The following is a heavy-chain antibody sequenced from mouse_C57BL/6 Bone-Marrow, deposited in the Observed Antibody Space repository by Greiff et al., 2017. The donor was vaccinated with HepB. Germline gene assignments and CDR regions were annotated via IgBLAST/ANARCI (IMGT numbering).Heavy chain of an antibody. J-gene: IGHJ3*01. CDR3: ARRLGFAY. CDR2: IDPSDSYT. V-gene: IGHV1-50*01. D-gene: IGHD4-1*01. Sequence: QVQLQQPGAELVKPGASVKLSCKASGYTFTSYWMQWVKQRPGQGLEWIGEIDPSDSYTNYNQKFKGKATLTVDTSSSTAYMQRSSLTSEDSAVYCCARRLGFAYWGQGTRVTVSA. CDR1: GYTFTSYW.